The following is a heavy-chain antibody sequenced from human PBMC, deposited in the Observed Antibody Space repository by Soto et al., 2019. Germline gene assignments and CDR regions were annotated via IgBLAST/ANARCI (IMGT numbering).Heavy chain of an antibody. CDR2: INAGNGNT. V-gene: IGHV1-3*01. J-gene: IGHJ6*02. CDR3: ARSLTIFGVAPLWV. Sequence: ASVKVSCEASGYTFTSYAIHWVRQARGQRLEWMGWINAGNGNTKYSQKFQGRVTITRDTSASTAYMELSSLRSEDTAVYYCARSLTIFGVAPLWVWGQGTTVTVSS. CDR1: GYTFTSYA. D-gene: IGHD3-3*01.